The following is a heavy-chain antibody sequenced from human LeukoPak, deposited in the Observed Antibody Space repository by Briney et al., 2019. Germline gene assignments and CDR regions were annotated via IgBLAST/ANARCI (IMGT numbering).Heavy chain of an antibody. CDR2: IYYSGST. J-gene: IGHJ4*02. CDR1: GGSISSSSYY. CDR3: AGQCLSPSFAY. Sequence: SETLSLTCTVSGGSISSSSYYWGWIRQPPGKGLEWIGSIYYSGSTYYNPSLKSRVTISVDTSKNQFSLKLSSVTAADTAVYSCAGQCLSPSFAYWGQGPLVTVP. D-gene: IGHD3-16*02. V-gene: IGHV4-39*01.